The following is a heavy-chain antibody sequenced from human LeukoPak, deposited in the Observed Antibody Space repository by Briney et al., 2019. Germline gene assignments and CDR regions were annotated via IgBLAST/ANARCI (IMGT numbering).Heavy chain of an antibody. D-gene: IGHD6-19*01. V-gene: IGHV1-8*01. J-gene: IGHJ4*02. CDR3: ARGQFIAVAASDY. CDR1: GYTFTSYD. Sequence: GASVKVSCKASGYTFTSYDINWVRQATGQGLEWMGWMNPNSGNTGYAQKFQGRVTMTRNTSIITAYMELSSLRSEDTAVYYCARGQFIAVAASDYWGQGTLVTVSS. CDR2: MNPNSGNT.